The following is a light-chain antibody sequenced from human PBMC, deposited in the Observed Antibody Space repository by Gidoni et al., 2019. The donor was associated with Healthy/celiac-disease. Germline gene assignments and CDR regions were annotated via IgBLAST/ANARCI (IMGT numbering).Light chain of an antibody. J-gene: IGKJ3*01. CDR2: LGS. CDR1: QSLLHSNGYNY. CDR3: MQALQTPFT. V-gene: IGKV2-28*01. Sequence: DIVMTQSPLSLPVTPGEPASISCRSSQSLLHSNGYNYLDWYLQKPGQSPQLLIYLGSNRASGVPDRFSGSGSGTDFTLKIIRVEAEDVGVYYCMQALQTPFTFGPXTKVDIK.